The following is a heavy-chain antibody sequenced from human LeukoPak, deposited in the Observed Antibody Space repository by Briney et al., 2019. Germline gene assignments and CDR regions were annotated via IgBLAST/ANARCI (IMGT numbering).Heavy chain of an antibody. CDR2: IQYSGST. CDR1: GGSFSGYY. Sequence: PSETLSLTCAVYGGSFSGYYWSWIRQTPGKGLEWIGYIQYSGSTKYNFSLKSRVTMSIDMSKSQFSLKLTSMTTADTAVYYGARGLSGYSSGWDAFDIWGQGIMVTVSS. V-gene: IGHV4-59*01. CDR3: ARGLSGYSSGWDAFDI. J-gene: IGHJ3*02. D-gene: IGHD6-19*01.